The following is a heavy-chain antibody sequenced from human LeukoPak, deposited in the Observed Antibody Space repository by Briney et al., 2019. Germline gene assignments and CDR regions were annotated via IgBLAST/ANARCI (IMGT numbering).Heavy chain of an antibody. D-gene: IGHD3-22*01. CDR1: GFTSSSYS. CDR2: ISSSSSNI. CDR3: ARDDSSGYYSSYYYYYGMDV. J-gene: IGHJ6*02. Sequence: GGSLRLSCAASGFTSSSYSMNWVRQAPGKGLEWVSSISSSSSNIYYADSVKGRFTISRDNAKNSLYLQMNSLRAEDTAVYYCARDDSSGYYSSYYYYYGMDVWGQGTTVTVSS. V-gene: IGHV3-21*01.